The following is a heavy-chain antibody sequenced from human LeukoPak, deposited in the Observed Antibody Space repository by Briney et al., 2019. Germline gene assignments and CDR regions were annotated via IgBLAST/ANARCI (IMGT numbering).Heavy chain of an antibody. V-gene: IGHV1-69*05. CDR2: IFPIFGTA. D-gene: IGHD6-13*01. CDR3: ARDRGERDSSWSLPAHGFDI. CDR1: GGTFNSYA. Sequence: SVKVSCKASGGTFNSYAINWVRQAPGQGLEWMGRIFPIFGTANYAQKFQGRVTVTTDESTNTAYMELSSLRPEDTAMYYCARDRGERDSSWSLPAHGFDIWGQGTMVTVSS. J-gene: IGHJ3*02.